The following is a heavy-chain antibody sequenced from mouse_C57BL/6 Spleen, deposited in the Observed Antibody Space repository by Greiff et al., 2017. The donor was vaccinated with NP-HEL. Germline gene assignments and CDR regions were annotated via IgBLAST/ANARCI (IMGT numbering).Heavy chain of an antibody. D-gene: IGHD1-1*01. V-gene: IGHV1-5*01. J-gene: IGHJ4*01. CDR2: IYPGNRDT. CDR3: TITTVVATRAMDY. Sequence: EVQLQQSGTVLARPGASVKMSCKTSGYTFTSYWLHWVKQRPGQGLEWIGAIYPGNRDTSYNQKFKGKAKLTAVTSASTAYMELSSLTNEDSAVYYCTITTVVATRAMDYGGQGTSVTVSS. CDR1: GYTFTSYW.